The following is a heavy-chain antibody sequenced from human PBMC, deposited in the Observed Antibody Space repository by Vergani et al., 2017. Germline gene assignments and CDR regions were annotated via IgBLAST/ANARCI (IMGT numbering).Heavy chain of an antibody. D-gene: IGHD2-15*01. J-gene: IGHJ4*02. CDR2: IRSDESRR. CDR1: GFTFNSYG. CDR3: AKEGGGYCSGGTCYPEY. Sequence: QVQLVESGGGVVQPGGSLRLSCAASGFTFNSYGMHWVRQAPGKGLEWVASIRSDESRRYYGDSMEGPFTISRDNSKNTLYLQMKSLGPEETAVYYCAKEGGGYCSGGTCYPEYWGQGTLVIVSS. V-gene: IGHV3-30*02.